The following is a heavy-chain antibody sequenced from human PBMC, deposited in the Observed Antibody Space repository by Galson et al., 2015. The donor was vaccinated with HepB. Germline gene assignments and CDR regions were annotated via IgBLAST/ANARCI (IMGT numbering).Heavy chain of an antibody. CDR1: GGSISSGSYY. CDR3: ARDRNWFDP. CDR2: IYTSGST. V-gene: IGHV4-61*02. Sequence: TLSLTCTVSGGSISSGSYYWSWIRQPAGKGLEWIGRIYTSGSTNYNPSLKSRVTMSVDTSKNQFSLKLSSVTAADTAVYYCARDRNWFDPWGQGTLVTVSS. J-gene: IGHJ5*02.